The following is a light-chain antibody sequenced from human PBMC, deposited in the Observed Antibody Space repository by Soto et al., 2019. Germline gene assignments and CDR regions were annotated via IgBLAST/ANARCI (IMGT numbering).Light chain of an antibody. CDR1: QTVNNW. CDR3: QKSYSTPIS. CDR2: TES. J-gene: IGKJ5*01. V-gene: IGKV1-12*01. Sequence: DIQLAQSPSSVSASVGDRLTVTCRASQTVNNWLAWYQQRTGKAPNILMYTESNLQSGVPSRLSGSGSGTDFNLTISSLQPEDFATYYCQKSYSTPISCGQGTRLEIK.